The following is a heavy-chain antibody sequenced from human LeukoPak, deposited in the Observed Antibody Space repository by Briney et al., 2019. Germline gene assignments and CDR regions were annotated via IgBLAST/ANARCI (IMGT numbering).Heavy chain of an antibody. J-gene: IGHJ3*02. Sequence: GGSLRLSCAASGFTFSSYGMHWVRQAPGKGLEWGAVIWYDGSNKYYADSVKGRFTISRDNSKNTLYLQVNSLRAEDTAVYYCAREKWCSSGWCYDAFDIWGQGTMVTVSS. D-gene: IGHD6-19*01. CDR1: GFTFSSYG. V-gene: IGHV3-33*01. CDR3: AREKWCSSGWCYDAFDI. CDR2: IWYDGSNK.